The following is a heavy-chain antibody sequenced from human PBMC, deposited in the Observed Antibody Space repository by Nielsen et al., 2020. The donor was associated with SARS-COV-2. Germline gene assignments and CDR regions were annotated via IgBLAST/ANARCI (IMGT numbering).Heavy chain of an antibody. CDR3: TTDLSTFDY. CDR2: IKSKTDGGTT. D-gene: IGHD5/OR15-5a*01. V-gene: IGHV3-15*01. J-gene: IGHJ4*02. CDR1: GFTFSDYY. Sequence: GESLKISCAASGFTFSDYYMSWIRQAPGKGLEWVGRIKSKTDGGTTDYAAPVKGRFTISRDDSKNTLYLQMNSLKTEDTAVYYCTTDLSTFDYWGQGTLVTVSS.